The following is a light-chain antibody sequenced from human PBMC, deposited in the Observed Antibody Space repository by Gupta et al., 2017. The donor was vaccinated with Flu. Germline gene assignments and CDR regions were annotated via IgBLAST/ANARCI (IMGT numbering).Light chain of an antibody. CDR1: QSLVFSDGSTY. CDR3: RQGTHWPGG. J-gene: IGKJ2*03. V-gene: IGKV2-30*01. Sequence: AVLTQSPLSLTVTLGQPASISCWSSQSLVFSDGSTYLNWFHQRPGQSPRRLIYEVSNRHSGVPERFSGSGSGTDFTLKISRVEAEDVGVYYCRQGTHWPGGFGQGTKLQI. CDR2: EVS.